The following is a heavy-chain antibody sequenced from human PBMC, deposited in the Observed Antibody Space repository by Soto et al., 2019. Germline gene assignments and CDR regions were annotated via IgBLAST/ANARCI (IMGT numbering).Heavy chain of an antibody. J-gene: IGHJ6*02. CDR2: TSYDGSNK. Sequence: QVQLVESGGGVVQPGRSLRLSCAASGFTFSSYAMHWVRQAPGKGLEWVAVTSYDGSNKNYADSVKGRFTISRDNSKNMLYLQMNSLRVEDTAVYYCARETTGGALQSIYYHFYGLDVWGQGTTVTVSS. D-gene: IGHD2-8*02. V-gene: IGHV3-33*01. CDR3: ARETTGGALQSIYYHFYGLDV. CDR1: GFTFSSYA.